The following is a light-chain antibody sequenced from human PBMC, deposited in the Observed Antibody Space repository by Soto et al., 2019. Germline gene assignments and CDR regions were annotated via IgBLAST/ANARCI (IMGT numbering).Light chain of an antibody. CDR2: WAS. CDR3: QHYYSIPWT. J-gene: IGKJ1*01. V-gene: IGKV4-1*01. Sequence: DIVMTQSPDSLAVSLGERATINCKSSQSVFSNSNNKNCIAWYQQKSGQPPKLLIYWASSRESGVPDRFNGGGSGTDFTHTISSLQAEDVATYYCQHYYSIPWTFGQGTRVEIK. CDR1: QSVFSNSNNKNC.